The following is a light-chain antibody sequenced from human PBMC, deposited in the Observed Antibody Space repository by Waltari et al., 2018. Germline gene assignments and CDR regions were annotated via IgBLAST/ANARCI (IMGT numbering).Light chain of an antibody. CDR2: KAS. Sequence: DIQITQSPSTLSASVGDRVTITCRASQSVFTWLAWYQQKPGNAPKLLIYKASQLQSGVPSRFSGSGSGTQFTLTISSLQPDDFATYYCQQYNSYSTFGQGTKVEIK. CDR1: QSVFTW. J-gene: IGKJ1*01. V-gene: IGKV1-5*03. CDR3: QQYNSYST.